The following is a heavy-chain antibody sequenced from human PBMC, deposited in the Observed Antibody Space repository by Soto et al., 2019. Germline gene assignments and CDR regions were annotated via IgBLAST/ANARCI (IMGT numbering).Heavy chain of an antibody. CDR2: IKEDGSEE. J-gene: IGHJ6*02. D-gene: IGHD5-12*01. CDR1: GFTFSSSW. Sequence: GSLRLSCAASGFTFSSSWMTWVRQAPGKGLAWEANIKEDGSEEYYVDSVKGRFTISRDNTNESLYLQMNSLRAEDTAVYYCARDPAPVGYRGLDVWGQGTTVTVSS. CDR3: ARDPAPVGYRGLDV. V-gene: IGHV3-7*01.